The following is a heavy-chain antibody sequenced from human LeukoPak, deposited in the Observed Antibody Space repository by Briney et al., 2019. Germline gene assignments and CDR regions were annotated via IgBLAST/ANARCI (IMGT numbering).Heavy chain of an antibody. Sequence: GRSLRLSCAPSGFTFANYAMHWVRQAPGKGLEWVSGISWNSGGIGYADSVRGRFTISRDNAKNSLYLQMNSLKAEDTALYYCAKDRYDSSTWHVFDYWGQGTLVTVSS. D-gene: IGHD3-22*01. CDR2: ISWNSGGI. CDR3: AKDRYDSSTWHVFDY. V-gene: IGHV3-9*01. CDR1: GFTFANYA. J-gene: IGHJ4*02.